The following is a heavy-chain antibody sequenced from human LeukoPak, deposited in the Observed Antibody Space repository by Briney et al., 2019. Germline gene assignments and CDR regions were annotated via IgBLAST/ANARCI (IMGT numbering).Heavy chain of an antibody. D-gene: IGHD2-8*02. CDR2: IKHDASEK. Sequence: PGRSLRLSCAASGFTFSSYWMAWVRQTPGKGLEWVANIKHDASEKYYVDSVKGRFTISRDNAQNSFYLQMNSLRAEDTAVYYCARDRGSTGHDFWGQGTLVTVSS. CDR1: GFTFSSYW. V-gene: IGHV3-7*01. CDR3: ARDRGSTGHDF. J-gene: IGHJ4*02.